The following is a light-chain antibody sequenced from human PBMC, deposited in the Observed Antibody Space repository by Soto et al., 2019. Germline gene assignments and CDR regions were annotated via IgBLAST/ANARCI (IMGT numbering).Light chain of an antibody. Sequence: EIVLTQSPGTLSLSPGERATLSCRASQSVTNSYLAWYQQKPGQAPRLLIYGASSRATGIPDRFSGSGSGTDFTLTISRLEPEDFAVYYCQQYDRSPPITFGHGTRLEIK. CDR3: QQYDRSPPIT. J-gene: IGKJ5*01. CDR2: GAS. V-gene: IGKV3-20*01. CDR1: QSVTNSY.